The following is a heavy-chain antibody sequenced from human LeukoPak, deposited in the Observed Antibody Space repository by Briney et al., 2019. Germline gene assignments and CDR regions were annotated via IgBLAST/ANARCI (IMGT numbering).Heavy chain of an antibody. J-gene: IGHJ4*02. Sequence: SVKVSCKASGGTFSSYAISWVRQAPGQGLEWMGGIVPVFGTANYAQKFQGRVTITADVSTSTAYMELSSLRSEDTAVYYCARSQWLNQGLFDYWGQGTLVTVSS. V-gene: IGHV1-69*13. CDR2: IVPVFGTA. CDR1: GGTFSSYA. CDR3: ARSQWLNQGLFDY. D-gene: IGHD6-19*01.